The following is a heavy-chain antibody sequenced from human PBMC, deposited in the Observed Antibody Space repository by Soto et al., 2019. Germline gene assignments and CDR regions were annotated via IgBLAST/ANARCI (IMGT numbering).Heavy chain of an antibody. CDR1: GGAISSSY. CDR3: ARRSYGAFDI. D-gene: IGHD3-10*01. J-gene: IGHJ3*02. V-gene: IGHV4-59*08. CDR2: IHYSGST. Sequence: SETLSLTCSVSGGAISSSYWSWIRQPPGKGLEWIGYIHYSGSTNYNPSLKSRVTISVDTSKNQFSLKLSSVTAADTAFYYCARRSYGAFDIWGQGTMVTGSS.